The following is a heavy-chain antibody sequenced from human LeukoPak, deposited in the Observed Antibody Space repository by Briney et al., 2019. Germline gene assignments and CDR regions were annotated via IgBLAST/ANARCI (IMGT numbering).Heavy chain of an antibody. J-gene: IGHJ4*02. CDR2: INPNSGGT. Sequence: ASVKVSCKASGYTFTGYYMHWVQQAPGQGLEWMGWINPNSGGTNYAQKFQGWVTMTRDTSISTAYMELSRLRSDDTAVYYCARGLGYSSGWADYWGQGTLVTVSS. D-gene: IGHD6-19*01. CDR3: ARGLGYSSGWADY. V-gene: IGHV1-2*04. CDR1: GYTFTGYY.